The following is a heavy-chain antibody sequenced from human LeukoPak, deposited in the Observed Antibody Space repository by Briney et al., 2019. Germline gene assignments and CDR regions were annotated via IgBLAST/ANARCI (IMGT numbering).Heavy chain of an antibody. Sequence: GGSLRLSCTASGFTFGDYAMSWVRQAPGKGLEWVCFIRSKAYGGTTEYAASVKGRFTISRDDSKSIAYLQMNSLKTEDTAVYYCTRGSSSWYVWFDPWGQGTLVTVSS. CDR2: IRSKAYGGTT. D-gene: IGHD6-13*01. CDR3: TRGSSSWYVWFDP. CDR1: GFTFGDYA. V-gene: IGHV3-49*04. J-gene: IGHJ5*02.